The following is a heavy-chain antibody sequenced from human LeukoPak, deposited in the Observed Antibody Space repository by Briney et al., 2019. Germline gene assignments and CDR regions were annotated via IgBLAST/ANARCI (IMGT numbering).Heavy chain of an antibody. V-gene: IGHV1-2*02. J-gene: IGHJ4*02. CDR3: ARAFRTVTTPIGSY. D-gene: IGHD4-17*01. CDR1: GYTFTGYY. Sequence: ASVKVSCKASGYTFTGYYMHWVRQAPGQGLEWMGWINPNSGGTNYAQKFQGRVTMTRDTSISTAYMELSRLRSDDTAVYYCARAFRTVTTPIGSYWGQGTLVTVSS. CDR2: INPNSGGT.